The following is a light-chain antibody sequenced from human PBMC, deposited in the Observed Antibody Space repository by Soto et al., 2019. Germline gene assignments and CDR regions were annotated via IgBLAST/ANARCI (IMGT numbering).Light chain of an antibody. J-gene: IGKJ1*01. CDR3: QQYNAHPWT. Sequence: DIQMTQSPSTLSASVADRVTITCRASQSISNYLAWYQQKAGKAPKLLIYKASNLESGVPSRFSGSGSGTEFTLTVSSLQPDDFATYYCQQYNAHPWTFGQGTKVEIK. CDR2: KAS. CDR1: QSISNY. V-gene: IGKV1-5*03.